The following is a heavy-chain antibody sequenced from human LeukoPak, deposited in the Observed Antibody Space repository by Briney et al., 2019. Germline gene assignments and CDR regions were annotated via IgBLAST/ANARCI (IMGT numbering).Heavy chain of an antibody. D-gene: IGHD6-13*01. V-gene: IGHV4-39*07. Sequence: SETLSLTCTVSGGSISSSSHYWGWIRQPPGKGLEWIGSIYYSGITYYNPSLRSRVTISVDTSKNQFSLKLSSVTAADTAVYYCARVGGFSSSLWFDPWGQGTLVTVSS. CDR3: ARVGGFSSSLWFDP. CDR1: GGSISSSSHY. J-gene: IGHJ5*02. CDR2: IYYSGIT.